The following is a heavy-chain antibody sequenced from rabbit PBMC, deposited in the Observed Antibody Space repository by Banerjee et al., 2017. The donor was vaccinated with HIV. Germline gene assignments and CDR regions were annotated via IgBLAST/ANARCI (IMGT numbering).Heavy chain of an antibody. V-gene: IGHV1S45*01. CDR2: INTSSGNT. J-gene: IGHJ3*01. CDR3: AREWAAYAGHGYATGRLDR. CDR1: GFSFSNKYV. D-gene: IGHD6-1*01. Sequence: LEASGGGLVQPEGSQALTCKASGFSFSNKYVMCWVRQAPGKGLEWIACINTSSGNTFTASWAKGLFTTSKTTSTTMTKQMTSMTAADTATYFYAREWAAYAGHGYATGRLDRWRPGTLVT.